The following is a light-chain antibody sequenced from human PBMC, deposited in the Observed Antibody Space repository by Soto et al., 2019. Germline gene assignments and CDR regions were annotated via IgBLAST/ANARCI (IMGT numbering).Light chain of an antibody. V-gene: IGKV2-30*01. CDR1: QSLVYSDGNTY. Sequence: DVVMTQSPLSLPVTLGQPASISCRSSQSLVYSDGNTYLNWFQQRPGQSPRRLIYQVSNRDSGVPDRFSGSGSGTDFTLKISRVEVEDVGVYYCMQGTHWNTFGGGTKVEIK. J-gene: IGKJ4*01. CDR3: MQGTHWNT. CDR2: QVS.